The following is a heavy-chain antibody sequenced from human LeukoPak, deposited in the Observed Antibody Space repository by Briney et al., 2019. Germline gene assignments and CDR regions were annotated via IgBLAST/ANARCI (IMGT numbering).Heavy chain of an antibody. D-gene: IGHD6-19*01. V-gene: IGHV5-51*01. J-gene: IGHJ5*02. Sequence: GESLKISCQTSGYIFTDYWIGWVRQMPGKGLEWMAIIYCDGSKTIYSPSFQTQVTISVDKSTNTAYLQWTSLKASDTAMYYCARHIAVAGPRWFDPWGQGTLVTVSS. CDR3: ARHIAVAGPRWFDP. CDR1: GYIFTDYW. CDR2: IYCDGSKT.